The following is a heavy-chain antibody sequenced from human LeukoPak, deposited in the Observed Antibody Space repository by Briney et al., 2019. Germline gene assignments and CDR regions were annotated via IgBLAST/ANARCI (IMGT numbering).Heavy chain of an antibody. J-gene: IGHJ3*02. Sequence: SGTLSLTCAVSGGSVSSSNWWSWVRQPPGKGLEWIGEIYHSGSTNYNPSLKSRVTISVDKSKNQFSLKLSSVTAADTAVYYCASSHRYYYDSSGYDPKVFDIWGQGTMVTVSS. CDR1: GGSVSSSNW. CDR3: ASSHRYYYDSSGYDPKVFDI. CDR2: IYHSGST. D-gene: IGHD3-22*01. V-gene: IGHV4-4*02.